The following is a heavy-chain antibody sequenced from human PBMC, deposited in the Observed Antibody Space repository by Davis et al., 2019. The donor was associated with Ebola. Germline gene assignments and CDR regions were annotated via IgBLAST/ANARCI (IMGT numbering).Heavy chain of an antibody. J-gene: IGHJ4*02. V-gene: IGHV3-48*04. CDR1: GFTFSSYS. CDR3: TSRVAAAGNDY. D-gene: IGHD6-13*01. Sequence: GESLKISCAASGFTFSSYSMNWVRQAPGKGLEWVSYISSSGSTIYYADSVKGRFTISRDNAKNSLYLQMNSLKTEDTAVYYCTSRVAAAGNDYWGQGTLVTVSS. CDR2: ISSSGSTI.